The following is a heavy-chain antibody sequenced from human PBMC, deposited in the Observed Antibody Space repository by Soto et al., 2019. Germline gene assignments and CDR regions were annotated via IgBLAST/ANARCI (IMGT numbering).Heavy chain of an antibody. CDR2: ISGSGGST. CDR1: GFTFSSYA. CDR3: AKDPSIAAAGADDAFDI. V-gene: IGHV3-23*01. J-gene: IGHJ3*02. D-gene: IGHD6-13*01. Sequence: EVQLLESGGGLLQPGGSLRLSCAASGFTFSSYAMSWVRQAPGKGLEWVSAISGSGGSTYYADSVKGRFTISRDNSKNTLYLQMNSLRAEDTAVYYCAKDPSIAAAGADDAFDIWGQGTMVTVSS.